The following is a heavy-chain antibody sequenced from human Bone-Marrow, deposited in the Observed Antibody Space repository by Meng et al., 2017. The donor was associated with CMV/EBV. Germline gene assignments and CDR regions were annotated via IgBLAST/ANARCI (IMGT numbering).Heavy chain of an antibody. Sequence: SETLSLTCTVSGGSVSSGSYYWSWIRQPPGKGLEWIGYIYYSGSTNYNPSLKSRVTISVDTSKNQFSLKLSSVTAADTAVYYCARDSPDGGNSYFDYWGQGTLVTVSS. V-gene: IGHV4-61*01. CDR1: GGSVSSGSYY. D-gene: IGHD4-23*01. J-gene: IGHJ4*02. CDR3: ARDSPDGGNSYFDY. CDR2: IYYSGST.